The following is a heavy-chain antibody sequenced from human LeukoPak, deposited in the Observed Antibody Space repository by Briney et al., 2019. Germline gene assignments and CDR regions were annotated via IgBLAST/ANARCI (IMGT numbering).Heavy chain of an antibody. Sequence: GRSLRLSCAASGFTFSSYGMHWVRQAPGKGLEWVAVISYDGSNKYYVGSVKGRFTISRDNSKNTLYLQMNSLRAEDTAVYYCAREFSNSPSYFDYWGQGTLVTVSS. V-gene: IGHV3-30*03. J-gene: IGHJ4*02. D-gene: IGHD2/OR15-2a*01. CDR2: ISYDGSNK. CDR1: GFTFSSYG. CDR3: AREFSNSPSYFDY.